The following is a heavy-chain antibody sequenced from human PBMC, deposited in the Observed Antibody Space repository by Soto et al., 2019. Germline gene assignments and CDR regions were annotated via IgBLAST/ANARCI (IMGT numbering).Heavy chain of an antibody. D-gene: IGHD6-13*01. J-gene: IGHJ4*02. CDR1: GYTFISYG. CDR3: VRGGFSTSWLGLLGTGAHGVEIDY. V-gene: IGHV1-18*01. CDR2: ISPYNGKT. Sequence: QVQLVQSGAEVKKTGASVEVSCKASGYTFISYGISWVRQAPGQGLEWVGWISPYNGKTNYAQKFQGRVTLTTETSTSTAYLDLRSLRSDDTAVYYCVRGGFSTSWLGLLGTGAHGVEIDYWGQGTLVTVSS.